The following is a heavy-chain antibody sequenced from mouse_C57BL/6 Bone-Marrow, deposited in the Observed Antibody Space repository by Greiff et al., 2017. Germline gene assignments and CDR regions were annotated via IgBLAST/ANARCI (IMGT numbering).Heavy chain of an antibody. V-gene: IGHV1-55*01. Sequence: QVQLKASGAELVKPGASVKMSCKASGYTFTSYWITWVKPRPGQGLEWIGDIYPGSGSTNYNEKFKSKATLTVDTSSSTAYMQLSSLTSEDSAVYYCARLGGYLYYFDYWGQGTTLTVSS. CDR1: GYTFTSYW. CDR2: IYPGSGST. J-gene: IGHJ2*01. CDR3: ARLGGYLYYFDY. D-gene: IGHD5-1*01.